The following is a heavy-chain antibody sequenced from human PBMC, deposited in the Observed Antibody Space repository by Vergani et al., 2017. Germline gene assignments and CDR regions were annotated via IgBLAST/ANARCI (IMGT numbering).Heavy chain of an antibody. CDR3: AREFTYYDFWSGYPLDLDY. V-gene: IGHV1-8*01. D-gene: IGHD3-3*01. CDR2: MNPNSGNT. Sequence: QVQLVQSGAEVKKPGASVKVSCKASGYTFTSYDINWVRQATGQGLEWMGWMNPNSGNTGYAQKFQGRVTMTRNTSISTAYMELSSLRSEDTAVYYCAREFTYYDFWSGYPLDLDYWGQGTLVTVSS. CDR1: GYTFTSYD. J-gene: IGHJ4*02.